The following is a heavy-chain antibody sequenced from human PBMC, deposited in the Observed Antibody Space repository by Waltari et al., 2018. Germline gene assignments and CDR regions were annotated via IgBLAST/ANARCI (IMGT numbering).Heavy chain of an antibody. J-gene: IGHJ4*02. D-gene: IGHD4-17*01. CDR2: ISGRGGST. V-gene: IGHV3-23*01. Sequence: EVQLLESGGGLVQPGGSLRLSCAASGFTFSSYAMSWVRQAPGKGLEWVSAISGRGGSTYYADSVKGRFTISRDNAKNSLYLQMNSLRAEDTAVYYCASLYGDYGYFDYWGQGTLVTVSS. CDR3: ASLYGDYGYFDY. CDR1: GFTFSSYA.